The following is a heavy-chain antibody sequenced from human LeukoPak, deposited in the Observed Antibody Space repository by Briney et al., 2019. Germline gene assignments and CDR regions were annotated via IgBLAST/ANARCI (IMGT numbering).Heavy chain of an antibody. CDR2: ISSNGGST. CDR3: ARSSIVVVSILDY. D-gene: IGHD2-2*01. Sequence: PGGSLRLSCAASGFPFSSYAMHWVRQAPGKGLEYVSAISSNGGSTSYANSVKGRFTISRDNSKNTLYLQMGSLGAEDMAVYYCARSSIVVVSILDYWGQGTLVTVSS. J-gene: IGHJ4*02. CDR1: GFPFSSYA. V-gene: IGHV3-64*01.